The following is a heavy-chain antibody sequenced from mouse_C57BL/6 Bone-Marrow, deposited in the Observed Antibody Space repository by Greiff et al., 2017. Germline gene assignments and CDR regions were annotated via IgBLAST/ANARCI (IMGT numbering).Heavy chain of an antibody. V-gene: IGHV1-9*01. CDR1: GYTFTGYW. Sequence: QVQLQQSGAELMKPGASVKLSCKATGYTFTGYWIEWVKQRPGHGLEWIGEILPGSGSTNYNEKFKGKATFTADPSSNTTYMQRSSLTTEDSAIYYCATVVSIRAMDYWGQGTSVTVSS. CDR2: ILPGSGST. CDR3: ATVVSIRAMDY. D-gene: IGHD1-1*01. J-gene: IGHJ4*01.